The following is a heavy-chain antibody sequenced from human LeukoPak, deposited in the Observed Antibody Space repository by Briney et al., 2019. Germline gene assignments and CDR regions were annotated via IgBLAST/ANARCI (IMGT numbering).Heavy chain of an antibody. V-gene: IGHV3-15*01. CDR3: HRLPFWSGYYDAFDI. D-gene: IGHD3-3*01. CDR1: GFTFSNAW. J-gene: IGHJ3*02. CDR2: IKSKTDGGTT. Sequence: PGGSLRLSCAASGFTFSNAWMSWVRQAPGKGLEWVGRIKSKTDGGTTDYAAPVKGRFTISRDDSKNTLYLQMNSLKTEDTAVYYRHRLPFWSGYYDAFDIWGQGTMVTVSS.